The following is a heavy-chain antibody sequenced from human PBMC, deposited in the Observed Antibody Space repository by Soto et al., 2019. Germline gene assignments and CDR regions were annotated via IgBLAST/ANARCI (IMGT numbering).Heavy chain of an antibody. J-gene: IGHJ4*02. CDR1: GASFNIRGFY. D-gene: IGHD5-12*01. CDR2: IYYSGST. CDR3: ARDRGRDGYNLQGFDF. V-gene: IGHV4-31*03. Sequence: SETLSLTCTVSGASFNIRGFYWSWIRQYPGKGLEWIGYIYYSGSTYHNPSLDSRVTISIDTSKNQFSLKLSSVTAADTAVYYCARDRGRDGYNLQGFDFWGRGTLVTVS.